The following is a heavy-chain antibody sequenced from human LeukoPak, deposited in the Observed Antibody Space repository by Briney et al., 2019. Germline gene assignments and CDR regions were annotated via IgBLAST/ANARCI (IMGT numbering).Heavy chain of an antibody. CDR2: ISSSGSYI. CDR3: ARSFTSAGGLADY. V-gene: IGHV3-21*01. J-gene: IGHJ4*02. Sequence: GGSLRLSCAASGFTFSTYTTNWVRQAPGKGLEWVSSISSSGSYIYYADSVKGRFTISRDNAKNSLFLQMNSLRAEDTAVYYCARSFTSAGGLADYWGQGTLVTVSS. D-gene: IGHD6-13*01. CDR1: GFTFSTYT.